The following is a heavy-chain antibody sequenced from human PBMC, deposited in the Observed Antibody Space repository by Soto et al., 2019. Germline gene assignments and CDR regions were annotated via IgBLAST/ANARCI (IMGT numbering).Heavy chain of an antibody. Sequence: QVQLVQSGAEVKKPGSSVKVSCKASGGTFSSYTISWVRQAPGQGLEWMGRIIPILGIANYAQKFQGRVTITADKSTRRAYMELSSLRSEDTAVYYGAREGISASGNDAFDIWGQGTMVTVSS. CDR1: GGTFSSYT. CDR2: IIPILGIA. J-gene: IGHJ3*02. CDR3: AREGISASGNDAFDI. D-gene: IGHD6-13*01. V-gene: IGHV1-69*08.